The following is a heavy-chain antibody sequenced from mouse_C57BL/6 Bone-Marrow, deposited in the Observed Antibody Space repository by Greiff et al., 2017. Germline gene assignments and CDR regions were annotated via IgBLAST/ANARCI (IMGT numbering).Heavy chain of an antibody. V-gene: IGHV1-53*01. CDR1: GYTFTSYW. D-gene: IGHD2-4*01. J-gene: IGHJ3*01. Sequence: QVQLQQPGTELVKPGASVKLSCKASGYTFTSYWMHWVKQRPGQGLEWIGNINPSNGGTNYNEKFKSKAILTVDKYSSTTYMLLSVLTSEDSAVYYCEKKGCDYLFAYWGQGTLVTVSA. CDR3: EKKGCDYLFAY. CDR2: INPSNGGT.